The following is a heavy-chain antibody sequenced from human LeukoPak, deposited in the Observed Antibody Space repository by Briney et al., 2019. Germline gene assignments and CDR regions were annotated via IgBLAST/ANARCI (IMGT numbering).Heavy chain of an antibody. J-gene: IGHJ4*02. CDR1: GFTFSNYA. V-gene: IGHV3-23*01. D-gene: IGHD4-23*01. CDR3: AKDDGGNHPE. CDR2: ISGSGGST. Sequence: GGSLRLSCAASGFTFSNYAMSWVRQAPGKGLEWVSAISGSGGSTYYADSVKGRFTISRDNSTKTLYLQMNSLRAEDTAVYYCAKDDGGNHPEWGQGTLVTVSS.